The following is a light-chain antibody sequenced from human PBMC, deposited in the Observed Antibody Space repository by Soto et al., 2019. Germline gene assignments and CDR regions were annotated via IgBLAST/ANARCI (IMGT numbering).Light chain of an antibody. CDR1: RSVSTN. V-gene: IGKV3-15*01. CDR2: GAS. J-gene: IGKJ2*01. CDR3: QLYDEWRRS. Sequence: EIVMTQSPATMSVSPGDGATLSCRASRSVSTNVAWYQLKPGQAPRLLIFGASTRATGFPARFSGSGSGTEITLTISSLESEDFAVYCCQLYDEWRRSFGQGTKLEIK.